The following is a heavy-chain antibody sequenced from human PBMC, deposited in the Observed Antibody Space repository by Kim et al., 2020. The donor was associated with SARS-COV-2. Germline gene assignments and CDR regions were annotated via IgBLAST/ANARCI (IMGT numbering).Heavy chain of an antibody. CDR2: TYYRSKWYN. J-gene: IGHJ6*02. V-gene: IGHV6-1*01. Sequence: SQTLSLTCAISGDSVSSNSAAWNWIRQSPSRGLEWLGRTYYRSKWYNDYAVSVKSRITINPDTSKNQFSLQLNSVTPEDTAVYYCARLAAGKMMNHYYYYGMDVWGQGTTVTVSS. CDR3: ARLAAGKMMNHYYYYGMDV. CDR1: GDSVSSNSAA. D-gene: IGHD6-13*01.